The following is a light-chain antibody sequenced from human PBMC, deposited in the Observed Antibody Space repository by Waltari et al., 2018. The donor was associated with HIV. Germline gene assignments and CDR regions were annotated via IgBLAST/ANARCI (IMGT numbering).Light chain of an antibody. V-gene: IGKV2-30*01. CDR2: KVS. CDR1: QSLVYSDGNTY. CDR3: MQGSHWPRT. J-gene: IGKJ1*01. Sequence: DVVLTQSPLSLPVTLGQPASISCRSNQSLVYSDGNTYLNWFLQRPGKWPRHLIFKVSNLVSGVPERVSGSGSGTDFTLKISRVEAEDVGVYSCMQGSHWPRTFGQGTKVEIK.